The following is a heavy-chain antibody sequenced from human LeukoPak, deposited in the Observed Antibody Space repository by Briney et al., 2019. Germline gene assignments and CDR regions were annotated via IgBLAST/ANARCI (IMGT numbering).Heavy chain of an antibody. J-gene: IGHJ4*02. CDR2: IYSGGNT. CDR1: GFTFSNAW. Sequence: GGSLRLSCAVSGFTFSNAWMSWVRQAPGKGLEWVSFIYSGGNTHYSDSVMGRFTISRDNSKNTLYLQMNSLRAEDTAVYYCASRAGEYSHPYDYWGQGTLVTVSS. V-gene: IGHV3-53*01. CDR3: ASRAGEYSHPYDY. D-gene: IGHD4-17*01.